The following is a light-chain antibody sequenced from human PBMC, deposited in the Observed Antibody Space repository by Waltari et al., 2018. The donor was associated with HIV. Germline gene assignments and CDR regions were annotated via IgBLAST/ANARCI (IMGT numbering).Light chain of an antibody. CDR3: QQYWNGPLT. V-gene: IGKV1-NL1*01. Sequence: DIQVTQYSSTISASVGDRVSITCRASKGLGNYIAWYQQKLGKAPKFLRYGASILDTGVPARFSGSGSGTDFTLTIGNLQPEDFATYYCQQYWNGPLTFGRGTKVEI. J-gene: IGKJ4*01. CDR1: KGLGNY. CDR2: GAS.